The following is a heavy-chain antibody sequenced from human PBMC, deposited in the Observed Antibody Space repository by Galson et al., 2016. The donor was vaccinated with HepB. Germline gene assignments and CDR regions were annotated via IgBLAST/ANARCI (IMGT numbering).Heavy chain of an antibody. CDR2: VYWDDDK. CDR1: GFSLSTRGVG. D-gene: IGHD4-23*01. CDR3: AHTLRWPDHYFDS. V-gene: IGHV2-5*02. J-gene: IGHJ4*02. Sequence: PALVKPTQTLTLTCTLSGFSLSTRGVGVGWVRQPPGRALDWLAVVYWDDDKRYSPSLKNRFTIIKDTSKDQVFLTMTNMAPVDTATYYFAHTLRWPDHYFDSWGQGALVTVSS.